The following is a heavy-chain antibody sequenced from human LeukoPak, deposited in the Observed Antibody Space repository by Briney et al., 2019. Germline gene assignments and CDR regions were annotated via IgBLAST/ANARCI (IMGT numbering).Heavy chain of an antibody. J-gene: IGHJ6*04. V-gene: IGHV3-48*04. CDR2: IRSSSTTI. CDR3: AGLGITMIGGV. CDR1: GFTFSNYS. D-gene: IGHD3-10*02. Sequence: GGSPRLSCEASGFTFSNYSMNWVRQAPGKGLEWVSYIRSSSTTIYYADSVKGRFTISRDNAKNSLYLQMNSLRAEDTAVYYCAGLGITMIGGVWGKGTTVTISS.